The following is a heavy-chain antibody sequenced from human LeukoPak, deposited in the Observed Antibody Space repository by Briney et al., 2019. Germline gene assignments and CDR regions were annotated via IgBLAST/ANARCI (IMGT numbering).Heavy chain of an antibody. D-gene: IGHD3-22*01. CDR3: ASPRESDSSGYYYWNY. CDR2: IYNSGST. V-gene: IGHV4-39*01. J-gene: IGHJ4*02. Sequence: PSETLSLTCTVSGGSISSSSYYWGWIRQPPGKGLEWIGSIYNSGSTDYNPSLKSQVTISVDTSKNQFSLKLSSVTAADTAVYYCASPRESDSSGYYYWNYWGQGTLVTVSS. CDR1: GGSISSSSYY.